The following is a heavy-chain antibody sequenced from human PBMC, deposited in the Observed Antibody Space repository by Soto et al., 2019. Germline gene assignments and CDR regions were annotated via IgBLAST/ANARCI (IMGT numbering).Heavy chain of an antibody. D-gene: IGHD3-10*01. J-gene: IGHJ6*03. Sequence: GSLRLSCAASGFTFSSYAMSWVRQAPGKGLEWVSAISGSGGSTYYADSVKGRFTISRDNSKNTLYLQMNSLRAEDTAVYYCAKDRAPSGSYYDVDYYYMDVWGKGTTVTVSS. V-gene: IGHV3-23*01. CDR1: GFTFSSYA. CDR3: AKDRAPSGSYYDVDYYYMDV. CDR2: ISGSGGST.